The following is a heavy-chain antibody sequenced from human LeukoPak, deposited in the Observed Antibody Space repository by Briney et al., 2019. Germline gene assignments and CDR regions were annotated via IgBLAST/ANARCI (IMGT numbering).Heavy chain of an antibody. Sequence: PSETLSLTCTVSGGSISGWYWSWIRQPPGKGLEWIGYIYGSGYTNYNPSLKSRVTMSIDTSKNQFSLKLSSVTAADTAVYYCARHGLRGLKYYMDVWGKGTTVTVSS. CDR1: GGSISGWY. J-gene: IGHJ6*03. CDR3: ARHGLRGLKYYMDV. CDR2: IYGSGYT. V-gene: IGHV4-59*08.